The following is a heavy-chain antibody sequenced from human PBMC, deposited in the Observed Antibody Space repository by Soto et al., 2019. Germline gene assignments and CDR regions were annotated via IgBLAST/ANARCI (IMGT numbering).Heavy chain of an antibody. V-gene: IGHV3-23*01. CDR2: ISGSGDGT. D-gene: IGHD2-8*01. Sequence: LRLSCAASGFTVNSHAMSWVRQAPGKGLEWVASISGSGDGTYYGDSVKGRFTISRDSSSSTLYLQMNNLRGEDTAVYFCTKSRRGILMVYGFGGMDVWGQGTTVTVSS. CDR3: TKSRRGILMVYGFGGMDV. J-gene: IGHJ6*02. CDR1: GFTVNSHA.